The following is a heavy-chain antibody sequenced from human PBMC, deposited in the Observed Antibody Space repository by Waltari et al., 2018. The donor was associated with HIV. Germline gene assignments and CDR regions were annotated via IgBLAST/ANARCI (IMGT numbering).Heavy chain of an antibody. V-gene: IGHV4-39*01. CDR2: VYYSGSI. D-gene: IGHD3-16*02. Sequence: QLQLQESGPGLVKPSETLSLTCTVSGGSISSSSYYWGWIRQPPGKGLEWIGSVYYSGSIYYNPSLKSRVTISVDTSKNQFSLKLSSVTAADTAVYYCARHSYIWGSYRSYYFDYWGQGTLVTVSS. J-gene: IGHJ4*02. CDR3: ARHSYIWGSYRSYYFDY. CDR1: GGSISSSSYY.